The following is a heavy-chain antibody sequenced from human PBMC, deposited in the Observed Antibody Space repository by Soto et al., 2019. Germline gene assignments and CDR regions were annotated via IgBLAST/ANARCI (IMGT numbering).Heavy chain of an antibody. V-gene: IGHV4-59*08. CDR1: GGSISSYY. Sequence: QVQLQGSGPGLVKPSETLSLTCTVSGGSISSYYWSWIRQPPGKGLEWIGYIYYSGSTNYNPSLKSRVTISVDTSKNQFSLKLSSVTAADTAVYYCARLVWSYGTWFDPWGQGTLVTVSS. J-gene: IGHJ5*02. D-gene: IGHD5-18*01. CDR2: IYYSGST. CDR3: ARLVWSYGTWFDP.